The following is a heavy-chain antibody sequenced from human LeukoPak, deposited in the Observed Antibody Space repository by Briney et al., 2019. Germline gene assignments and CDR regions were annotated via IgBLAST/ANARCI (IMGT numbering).Heavy chain of an antibody. Sequence: PGGSLRLSCAASGFTFSDYYMSWIRQAPGKGLEWVSYISSSGSTIYYADSVKGRFTISRDNSKNTLYLQMTNLRAADTAVYYCAKDLSRAVAADWFDPWDQGSLVTVSS. D-gene: IGHD6-19*01. CDR1: GFTFSDYY. CDR3: AKDLSRAVAADWFDP. J-gene: IGHJ5*02. V-gene: IGHV3-11*01. CDR2: ISSSGSTI.